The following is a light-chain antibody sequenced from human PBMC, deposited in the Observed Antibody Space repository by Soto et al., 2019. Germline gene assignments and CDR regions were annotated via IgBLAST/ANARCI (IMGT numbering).Light chain of an antibody. V-gene: IGLV2-23*01. J-gene: IGLJ1*01. CDR3: CSYAGSSTYV. CDR1: SSDVGSYNL. CDR2: EGS. Sequence: QSVLTQPASVSGSPGQSTTISCTGTSSDVGSYNLVSWYQQHPGKAPKLMIYEGSKRPSGVSNRFSGSKSGNTASLTTSGLQAEDEADYYCCSYAGSSTYVFGNGTKVTVL.